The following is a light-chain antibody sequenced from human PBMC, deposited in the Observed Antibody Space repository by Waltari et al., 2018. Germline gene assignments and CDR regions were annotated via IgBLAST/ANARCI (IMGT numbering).Light chain of an antibody. CDR2: WAS. CDR3: QQYYSTPWT. CDR1: PSVLYSSNNKNY. Sequence: DIVMTQSPDSLAVSLAERATINRKSSPSVLYSSNNKNYLAWYQQKPGQPPKLLIYWASTRESGVPDRFSGSGSGTDFTLTISSLQAEDVAVYYCQQYYSTPWTFGQGTKVEIK. V-gene: IGKV4-1*01. J-gene: IGKJ1*01.